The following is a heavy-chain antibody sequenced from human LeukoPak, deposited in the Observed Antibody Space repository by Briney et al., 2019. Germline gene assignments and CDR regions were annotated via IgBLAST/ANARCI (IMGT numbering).Heavy chain of an antibody. CDR2: INHSGST. CDR3: ARGQYGDYYYYGMDV. CDR1: GGSFSGYY. V-gene: IGHV4-34*01. D-gene: IGHD4-11*01. Sequence: SETLSLTCAVYGGSFSGYYWTWIRQPPGKGLEWIGEINHSGSTNYNPSLKSRVTISVDTSKNQFSLKLSSVTAADTAVYYCARGQYGDYYYYGMDVWGQGTTVTVSS. J-gene: IGHJ6*02.